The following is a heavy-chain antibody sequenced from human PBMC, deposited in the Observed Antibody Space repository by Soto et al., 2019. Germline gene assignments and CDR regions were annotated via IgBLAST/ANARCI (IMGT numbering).Heavy chain of an antibody. CDR2: VFSSGST. CDR1: GASTGGYY. J-gene: IGHJ4*02. D-gene: IGHD6-19*01. CDR3: ARHWWSSGSYLVFDS. Sequence: QVQLQESGPGLLKPSETLSLTCTISGASTGGYYWSWIRQSPGRGLEWIGYVFSSGSTNYSSSLPSRVAISIDTSKRQFFLKLTSVTAADTALYYCARHWWSSGSYLVFDSWSQGTQVTVSS. V-gene: IGHV4-59*08.